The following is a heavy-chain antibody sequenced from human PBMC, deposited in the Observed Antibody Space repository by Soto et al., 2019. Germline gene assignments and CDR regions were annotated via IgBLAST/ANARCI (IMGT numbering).Heavy chain of an antibody. CDR3: ARGWGDYLDY. J-gene: IGHJ4*02. CDR2: INPHRGDI. CDR1: GYTITDYY. D-gene: IGHD3-10*01. V-gene: IGHV1-2*02. Sequence: QVQLVQSGAEVKKPGAAVKVSCKASGYTITDYYIHWVRQAPGQGIEWMGWINPHRGDITYAQRFQGRVTMTRDTSISTAYMELSRLRSDDTAVYYCARGWGDYLDYWGQGTLVTVSS.